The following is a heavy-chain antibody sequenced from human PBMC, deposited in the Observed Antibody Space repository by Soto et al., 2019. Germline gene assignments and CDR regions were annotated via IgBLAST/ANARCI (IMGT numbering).Heavy chain of an antibody. J-gene: IGHJ6*02. Sequence: GGSLRLSCAASGFTFSSYWMHWVRQAPGKGLVWVSRINSDGSSTSYADSVKGRFTISRDNAKNTLYLQMNSLRAEDTAVYYCAREGDTAMPYPEGYYYYYGMDVWGQGTTVTVSS. CDR1: GFTFSSYW. D-gene: IGHD5-18*01. CDR3: AREGDTAMPYPEGYYYYYGMDV. V-gene: IGHV3-74*01. CDR2: INSDGSST.